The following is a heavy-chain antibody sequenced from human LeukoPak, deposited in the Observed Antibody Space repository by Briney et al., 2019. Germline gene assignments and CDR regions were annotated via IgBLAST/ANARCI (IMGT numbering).Heavy chain of an antibody. J-gene: IGHJ3*02. Sequence: SETLSLTCTVSGDSISSSSYYWDWIRQPPGKGLEWIGNVYYSTNTYYNPSLKSRVTISVDTSKIQFSLKLSSVTAADTAIYYCARHSRSAYSGYENAFDIWGQGTVVTVSS. CDR1: GDSISSSSYY. V-gene: IGHV4-39*01. CDR2: VYYSTNT. CDR3: ARHSRSAYSGYENAFDI. D-gene: IGHD5-12*01.